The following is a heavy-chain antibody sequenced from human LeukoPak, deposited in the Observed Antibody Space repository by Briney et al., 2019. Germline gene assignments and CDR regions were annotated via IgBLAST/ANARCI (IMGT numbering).Heavy chain of an antibody. D-gene: IGHD3-3*01. CDR2: INSDGSST. Sequence: WGSLTLSCAASGFTFSSYWMHWVRQAPGKGLVWVSRINSDGSSTNYADSVKGRFTISRDNATSTLYLKMPSLRAEDTAVYYCASEGGHDVWSGYRAYWGQGTLVTVSS. CDR1: GFTFSSYW. CDR3: ASEGGHDVWSGYRAY. V-gene: IGHV3-74*01. J-gene: IGHJ4*02.